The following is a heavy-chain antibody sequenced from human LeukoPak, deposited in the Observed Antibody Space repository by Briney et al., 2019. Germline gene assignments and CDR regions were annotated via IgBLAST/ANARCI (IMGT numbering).Heavy chain of an antibody. CDR1: GFTFSSYG. D-gene: IGHD6-13*01. CDR2: ISYDGSNK. V-gene: IGHV3-30*18. J-gene: IGHJ4*02. CDR3: AKEYVGSSWGFDY. Sequence: PGRALRLSCAASGFTFSSYGMHWVRQAPGKGLEWVAVISYDGSNKYYADSVKGRFTISRDNFKNTLYLQMNSLRAEDTAVYYCAKEYVGSSWGFDYWGQGTLVTVSS.